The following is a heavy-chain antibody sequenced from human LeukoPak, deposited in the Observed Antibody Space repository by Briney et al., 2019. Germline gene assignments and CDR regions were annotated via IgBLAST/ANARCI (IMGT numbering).Heavy chain of an antibody. V-gene: IGHV1-46*01. D-gene: IGHD4-17*01. CDR3: ARDPLSNSDYGDYFDY. J-gene: IGHJ4*02. CDR1: GYTFTSYY. CDR2: INPSGAGT. Sequence: ASVEVSCKASGYTFTSYYIHWVRQAPGQGLEWMGIINPSGAGTSYAQKFQGRVTMTRDTSTSTVYMELLSLRSEDTAFYYCARDPLSNSDYGDYFDYWGQGTLVTVFS.